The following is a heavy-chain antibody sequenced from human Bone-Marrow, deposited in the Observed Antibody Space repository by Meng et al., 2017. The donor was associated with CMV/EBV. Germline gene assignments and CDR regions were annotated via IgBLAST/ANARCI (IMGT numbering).Heavy chain of an antibody. V-gene: IGHV4-39*07. Sequence: SETLSLTCTVSGGSISSSSYYWGWIRQPPGKGLEWIGSIYYSGSTYYNPSLKSRVTISVDTSKNQFSLKLSSVTAADTAVYYCARGFWSGYLGNDYWGQGTLVTGSS. CDR3: ARGFWSGYLGNDY. J-gene: IGHJ4*02. D-gene: IGHD3-3*01. CDR2: IYYSGST. CDR1: GGSISSSSYY.